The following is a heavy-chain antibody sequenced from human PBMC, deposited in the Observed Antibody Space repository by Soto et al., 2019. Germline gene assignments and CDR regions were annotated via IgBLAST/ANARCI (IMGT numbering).Heavy chain of an antibody. CDR2: ISAYNVNT. CDR3: AREPVRRLQGPDYSYNGMDV. Sequence: ASVKVSCKASGYTFTSYGISWVRQAPGQGLEWMGWISAYNVNTNYAQKLQGRVTINTDTSTSKAYMEPRSLRVEDTAVYYCAREPVRRLQGPDYSYNGMDVWGQGTTVTVSS. D-gene: IGHD6-25*01. J-gene: IGHJ6*02. V-gene: IGHV1-18*01. CDR1: GYTFTSYG.